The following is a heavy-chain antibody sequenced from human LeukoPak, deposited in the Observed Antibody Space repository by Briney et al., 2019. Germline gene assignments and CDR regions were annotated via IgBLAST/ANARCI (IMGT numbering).Heavy chain of an antibody. CDR3: ARDRGYDGIFDY. Sequence: PSETLSLTCTVSGGSISSYYWSWIRQPPGKGLEWIGYIYSSGSTKYSPSLKSRVAISLDTSKNDFSLRLSSVTAADTAVYYCARDRGYDGIFDYWGQGTLVTVYS. V-gene: IGHV4-59*13. CDR1: GGSISSYY. J-gene: IGHJ4*02. CDR2: IYSSGST. D-gene: IGHD5-12*01.